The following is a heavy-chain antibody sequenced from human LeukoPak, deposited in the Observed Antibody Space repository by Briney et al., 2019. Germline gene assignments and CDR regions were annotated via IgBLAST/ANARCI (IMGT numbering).Heavy chain of an antibody. V-gene: IGHV4-39*01. Sequence: PSEALSLTCTLSGGSISSRSYYWGWIRQPRGKGLEWIGTIHYRGSTFYNPSLKSRVTISVDTSKIQVSLKLSSVTASDTAVYYCASLGGYCSSVSCYQYFDLWGRGTLVTVSS. D-gene: IGHD2-2*01. CDR1: GGSISSRSYY. CDR3: ASLGGYCSSVSCYQYFDL. J-gene: IGHJ2*01. CDR2: IHYRGST.